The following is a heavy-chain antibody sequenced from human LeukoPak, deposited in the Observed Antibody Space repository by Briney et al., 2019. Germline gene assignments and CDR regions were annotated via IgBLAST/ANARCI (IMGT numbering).Heavy chain of an antibody. J-gene: IGHJ4*02. CDR3: ARSGYSYGILDYFDY. CDR1: GFTFSSYA. Sequence: GGSLRLSCAASGFTFSSYAMSWVRQAPGKGLEWVSVIYSGGSTYYADSVKGRFTISRHNSKNTLYLQMNSLRAEDTAVYYCARSGYSYGILDYFDYWGQGTLVTVSS. CDR2: IYSGGST. D-gene: IGHD5-18*01. V-gene: IGHV3-53*04.